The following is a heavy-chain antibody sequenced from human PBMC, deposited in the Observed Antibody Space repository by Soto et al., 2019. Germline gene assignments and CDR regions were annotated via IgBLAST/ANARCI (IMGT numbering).Heavy chain of an antibody. J-gene: IGHJ4*02. CDR2: ISGSSTYI. D-gene: IGHD6-13*01. CDR3: AHRPGAATGLYYFDY. V-gene: IGHV3-11*03. Sequence: GGSLRLSCEASGFTFSEYYMSWIRQAPGKGLEWVSYISGSSTYINYAESVKGRFTISRDNAKNSLYLQMTNMDPVDTATYYCAHRPGAATGLYYFDYWGQGTLVTVSS. CDR1: GFTFSEYY.